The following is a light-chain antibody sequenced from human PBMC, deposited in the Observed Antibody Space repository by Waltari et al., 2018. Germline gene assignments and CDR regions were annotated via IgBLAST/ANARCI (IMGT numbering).Light chain of an antibody. CDR2: AAA. CDR1: QSVSKY. CDR3: QNHERLPAT. V-gene: IGKV3-20*01. J-gene: IGKJ1*01. Sequence: EVVLTQSPGTLSLSPGERATLSCRASQSVSKYLAWYQQRPGQAPRLLIYAAATRATGVPDRFSGSGFGTDFSLTISRLEPEDIAVYFCQNHERLPATFVQGTRVEIK.